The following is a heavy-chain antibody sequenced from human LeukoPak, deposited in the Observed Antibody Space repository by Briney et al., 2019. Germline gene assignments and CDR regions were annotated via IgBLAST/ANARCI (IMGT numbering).Heavy chain of an antibody. D-gene: IGHD1-26*01. CDR2: IYSGGST. J-gene: IGHJ4*02. CDR1: GFTVSSNY. V-gene: IGHV3-53*01. CDR3: ARVNSGSYYAAFDY. Sequence: GGSLRLSCAASGFTVSSNYMSWVRQAPGKGLEWVSVIYSGGSTYYADSVKGRFTISRDNSKNTLYLQMNSLRAEDTAFYYCARVNSGSYYAAFDYWGQGTLVTVSS.